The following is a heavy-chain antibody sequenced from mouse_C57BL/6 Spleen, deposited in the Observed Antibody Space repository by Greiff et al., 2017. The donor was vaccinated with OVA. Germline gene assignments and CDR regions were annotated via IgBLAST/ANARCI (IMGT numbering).Heavy chain of an antibody. CDR2: ISYDGSN. J-gene: IGHJ4*01. CDR1: GYSITSGYY. V-gene: IGHV3-6*01. Sequence: VQLKESGPGLVKPSQSLSLTCSVTGYSITSGYYWNWIRQFPGNKLEWMGYISYDGSNNYNPSLKNRISITRDTSKNQFFLKLNSVTTEDTATYYCAREEAPYYAMDYWGQGTSVTVSS. CDR3: AREEAPYYAMDY.